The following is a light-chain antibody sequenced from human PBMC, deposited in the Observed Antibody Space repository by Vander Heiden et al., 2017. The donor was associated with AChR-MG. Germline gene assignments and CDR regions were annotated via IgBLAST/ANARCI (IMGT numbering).Light chain of an antibody. CDR2: DAA. V-gene: IGKV3D-20*01. J-gene: IGKJ1*01. CDR3: HQYGNSIQT. CDR1: RTVLNAY. Sequence: ENVLTQSPATLSLSTGDRATLCCGASRTVLNAYVAWYQQKPGQAPRLLIYDAASRAAGVPERLSGSGSGTDYTLTISRREPEDFGVDFCHQYGNSIQTFGEGTTVDI.